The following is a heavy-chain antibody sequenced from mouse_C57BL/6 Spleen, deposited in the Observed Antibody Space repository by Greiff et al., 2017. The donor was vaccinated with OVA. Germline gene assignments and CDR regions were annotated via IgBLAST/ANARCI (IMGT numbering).Heavy chain of an antibody. Sequence: EVMLVESGGGLVQSGRSLRLSCATSGFTFSDFYMEWVRQAPGKGLEWIAASRNKANDYTTEYSASVKGRFIVSRDTSQSILYLQMNALRAEDTAIYYCARHAGNYFDYWGQGTTLTVSS. J-gene: IGHJ2*01. CDR1: GFTFSDFY. CDR2: SRNKANDYTT. CDR3: ARHAGNYFDY. V-gene: IGHV7-1*01.